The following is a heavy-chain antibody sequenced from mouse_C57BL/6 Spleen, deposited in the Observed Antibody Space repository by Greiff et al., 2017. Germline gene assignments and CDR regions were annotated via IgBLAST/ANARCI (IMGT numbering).Heavy chain of an antibody. J-gene: IGHJ3*02. D-gene: IGHD2-4*01. CDR3: ASGDYDEAG. Sequence: DVMLVESGGDLVKPGGSLKLSCAASGFTFSSYGMSWVRQTPDKRLEWVATISSGGSYTYYPDSVKGRFTISRDNAKNTLYLQMSSLKSEDTAMYYCASGDYDEAGWGQGTLVTVAA. V-gene: IGHV5-6*02. CDR1: GFTFSSYG. CDR2: ISSGGSYT.